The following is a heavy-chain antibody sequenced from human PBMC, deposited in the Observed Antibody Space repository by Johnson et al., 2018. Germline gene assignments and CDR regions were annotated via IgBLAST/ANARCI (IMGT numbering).Heavy chain of an antibody. CDR1: GFTFSSYA. J-gene: IGHJ6*03. CDR3: ARNQYHYDRYCYYATTYYYHYYMDV. Sequence: EVQLVESGGGLVQPGGSLRLSCAASGFTFSSYAMSWVRQAPGKGLEWVSAISGSGGSTYYADSVKGRFTISRDNSKNTLYLQMNSLRAEDTAVYYCARNQYHYDRYCYYATTYYYHYYMDVWGKGTTVTVSS. D-gene: IGHD3-22*01. V-gene: IGHV3-23*04. CDR2: ISGSGGST.